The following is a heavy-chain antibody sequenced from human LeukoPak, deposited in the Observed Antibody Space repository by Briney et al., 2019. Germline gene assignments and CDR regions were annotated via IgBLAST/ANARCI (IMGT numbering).Heavy chain of an antibody. D-gene: IGHD2-2*01. J-gene: IGHJ4*02. CDR1: GFTFSTYW. CDR3: VSFYETY. CDR2: MNHDGSEE. Sequence: GGLRLSCVASGFTFSTYWMHWFRQAPGKGLEWVANMNHDGSEEYYVDSVKGRFTISRDNAKNTVYLQMNNLRAEDTAVYYCVSFYETYWGRGTLVTVSS. V-gene: IGHV3-7*01.